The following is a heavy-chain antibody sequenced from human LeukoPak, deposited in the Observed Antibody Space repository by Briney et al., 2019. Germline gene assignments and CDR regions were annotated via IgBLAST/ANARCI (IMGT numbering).Heavy chain of an antibody. D-gene: IGHD3-10*01. V-gene: IGHV3-21*01. J-gene: IGHJ4*02. CDR2: ISSSSSYI. CDR1: GFTFSSYS. CDR3: AMLWFGEFDVDY. Sequence: PGGSLRLSCAASGFTFSSYSMNWVRQAPGKGLEWVSSISSSSSYIYYADSVKGRFTISRDNAKNSLYLQMNSLRAEDTAVYYCAMLWFGEFDVDYWGQGTLVTVSS.